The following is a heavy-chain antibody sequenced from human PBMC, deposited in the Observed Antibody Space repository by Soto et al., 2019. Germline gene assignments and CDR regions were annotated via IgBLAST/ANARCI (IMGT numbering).Heavy chain of an antibody. J-gene: IGHJ3*02. Sequence: EVQLVESGGDLVLPGRSLRLSCTASGFTFDAFAMHWVRQAPGKGLEWVSGISWNSGSIRYADPVKGRFTISRDNAKKSLYLEMNSLKTEDTALYYCAKTAPPYDSQGYYPFDIWGQGTLVSVSS. CDR3: AKTAPPYDSQGYYPFDI. CDR1: GFTFDAFA. CDR2: ISWNSGSI. V-gene: IGHV3-9*01. D-gene: IGHD3-22*01.